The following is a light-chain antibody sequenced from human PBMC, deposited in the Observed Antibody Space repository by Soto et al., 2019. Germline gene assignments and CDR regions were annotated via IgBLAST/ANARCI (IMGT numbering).Light chain of an antibody. V-gene: IGKV3-20*01. CDR2: GAS. CDR3: QQYGSSLALT. CDR1: QSVSSSY. Sequence: DIVLTQSPGTLSLSPGERATLSCRASQSVSSSYLAWYQQKPGQAPRLLIYGASSRATGIPDRFSGSGSGTDFTLTISRLEPEDFAVYYCQQYGSSLALTFGGGTKV. J-gene: IGKJ4*01.